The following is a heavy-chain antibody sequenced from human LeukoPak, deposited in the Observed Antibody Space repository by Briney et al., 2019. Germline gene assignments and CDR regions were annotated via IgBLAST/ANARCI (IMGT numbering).Heavy chain of an antibody. V-gene: IGHV3-15*01. CDR2: VKSKRDGEII. CDR1: GLKFVHYW. J-gene: IGHJ4*02. CDR3: TTDPRD. Sequence: VGSLRLSCRGYGLKFVHYWMSWVRQAPGKGLEWIGRVKSKRDGEIIDYAASVNGRFTVSRDDSKSTLYLQMNNLKTEDTGVYYCTTDPRDWGQGTLVTVFS.